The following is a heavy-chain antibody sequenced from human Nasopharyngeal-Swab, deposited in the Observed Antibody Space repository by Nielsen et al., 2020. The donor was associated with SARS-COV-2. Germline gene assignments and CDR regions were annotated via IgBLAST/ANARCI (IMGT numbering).Heavy chain of an antibody. CDR3: ARGGSSWSAEYFQY. D-gene: IGHD6-13*01. J-gene: IGHJ1*01. Sequence: ASVKVSCKTSGYTFSNYAISWVRQAPGRGLEWMGWISAYNGSTKYAQKLQDRVTMTTDTSTSTAYMDLRGLRSDDTAVYFCARGGSSWSAEYFQYWSQGTLVTVSS. CDR2: ISAYNGST. CDR1: GYTFSNYA. V-gene: IGHV1-18*01.